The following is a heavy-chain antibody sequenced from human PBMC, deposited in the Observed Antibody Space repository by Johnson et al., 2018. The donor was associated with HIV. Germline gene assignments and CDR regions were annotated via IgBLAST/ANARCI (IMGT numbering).Heavy chain of an antibody. D-gene: IGHD3-16*01. J-gene: IGHJ3*02. CDR2: ISWNSGSI. Sequence: VQLVESGGGVVRPGGSLRLSCAASGFPFDDYGMSWVRQAPGKGLEWVSGISWNSGSIGYADSVKGRFTISRDNAKNSLYLQMNSLSAEDTALYYFGKGGSGGGGAVDIWGQGTMVTVSS. CDR1: GFPFDDYG. V-gene: IGHV3-20*04. CDR3: GKGGSGGGGAVDI.